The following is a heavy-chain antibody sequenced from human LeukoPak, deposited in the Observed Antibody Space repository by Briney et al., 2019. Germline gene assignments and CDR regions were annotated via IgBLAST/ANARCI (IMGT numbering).Heavy chain of an antibody. J-gene: IGHJ4*02. CDR2: IYYSGST. D-gene: IGHD6-13*01. CDR3: ARDRYILIAAAGTHFDY. Sequence: SETLSLTCTVSGGSISSSSYYWGWIRQPPGKGLEWIGSIYYSGSTYYNPSLKGRVTISVDTSKNQFSLKLSSVTAADTAVYYCARDRYILIAAAGTHFDYWGQGTLVTVSS. V-gene: IGHV4-39*07. CDR1: GGSISSSSYY.